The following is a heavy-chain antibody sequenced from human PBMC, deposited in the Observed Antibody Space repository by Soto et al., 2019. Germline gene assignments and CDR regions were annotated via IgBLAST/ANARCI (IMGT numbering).Heavy chain of an antibody. J-gene: IGHJ4*02. CDR2: INPILSMS. D-gene: IGHD3-10*01. V-gene: IGHV1-69*02. CDR3: ATSYGSGYRAFDS. Sequence: SVKGSCKASGDTFSCYTINWVRQAPGLGLEWVGRINPILSMSNYAQKFQGRVTMTADKSTNTAYMELRSLRSEDTAMYFCATSYGSGYRAFDSWGQGALVTVSS. CDR1: GDTFSCYT.